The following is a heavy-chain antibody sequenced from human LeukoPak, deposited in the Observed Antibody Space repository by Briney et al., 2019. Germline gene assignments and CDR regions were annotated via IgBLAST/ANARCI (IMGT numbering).Heavy chain of an antibody. D-gene: IGHD6-6*01. J-gene: IGHJ5*02. CDR1: GGSISSGNYY. Sequence: SETLSLTCTVSGGSISSGNYYWSWIRQPPGKCLEWIGYIFYLGNTYYTPSLKSRVTTSVDTSKNQFSLKLSSVTAADTAVYYCARKYPDHWFDPWGQGTLVTVSS. CDR3: ARKYPDHWFDP. V-gene: IGHV4-30-4*01. CDR2: IFYLGNT.